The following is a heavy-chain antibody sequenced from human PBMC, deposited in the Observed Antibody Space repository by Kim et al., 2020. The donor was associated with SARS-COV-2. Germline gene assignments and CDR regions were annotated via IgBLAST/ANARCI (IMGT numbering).Heavy chain of an antibody. D-gene: IGHD4-4*01. CDR1: GGSVSSSSHY. CDR2: IHYSGSTIYDSGST. Sequence: SETLSLTCTVSGGSVSSSSHYWGWVRQPPGKGLEWIGCIHYSGSTIYDSGSTYYNPSLKSRVTMSVDTSKNQFSLRLRSVTAADTAVYYCADSSEDLWGQGTLVTVSS. V-gene: IGHV4-39*01. CDR3: ADSSEDL. J-gene: IGHJ4*02.